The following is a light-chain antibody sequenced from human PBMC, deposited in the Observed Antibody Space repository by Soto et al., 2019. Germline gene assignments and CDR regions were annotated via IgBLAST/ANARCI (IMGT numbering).Light chain of an antibody. V-gene: IGKV3-20*01. CDR2: DAS. Sequence: EIVLPQSPVTLSLSPVERATLSCRASHTVARNYLAWYQHRPVQAPRHLIYDASTMDTGIPDRFSGSGSGTDFTLTISRLEPEDFAVYFCQQYARSPLAFGGGTKVDI. CDR3: QQYARSPLA. J-gene: IGKJ4*01. CDR1: HTVARNY.